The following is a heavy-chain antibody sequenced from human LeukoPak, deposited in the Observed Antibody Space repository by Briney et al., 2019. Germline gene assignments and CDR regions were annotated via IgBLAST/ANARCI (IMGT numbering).Heavy chain of an antibody. CDR1: GGSISSYY. CDR2: IYYSGST. Sequence: SETLSLTCTVSGGSISSYYWSWIRQPPGKGLEGIGYIYYSGSTNYNPSLKSRVTMSLDTAKNEFSLKLSSVTAADPAVHYCARPPSAHYYYDYMDVWGKGTRVTVSS. V-gene: IGHV4-59*12. CDR3: ARPPSAHYYYDYMDV. D-gene: IGHD3-10*01. J-gene: IGHJ6*03.